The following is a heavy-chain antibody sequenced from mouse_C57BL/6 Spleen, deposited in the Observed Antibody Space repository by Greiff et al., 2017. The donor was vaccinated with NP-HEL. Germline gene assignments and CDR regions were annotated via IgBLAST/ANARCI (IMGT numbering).Heavy chain of an antibody. D-gene: IGHD3-1*01. CDR1: GYTFTSYW. V-gene: IGHV1-50*01. Sequence: QVQLQQPGAELVKPGASVKLSCKASGYTFTSYWMQWVKQRPGQGLEWIGEIDPSDSYTNYNQKFKGKATLTVDTSSSTAYMQLSSLTSEDSAVYYCAREGALDYWGQGTTLTVSS. CDR3: AREGALDY. J-gene: IGHJ2*01. CDR2: IDPSDSYT.